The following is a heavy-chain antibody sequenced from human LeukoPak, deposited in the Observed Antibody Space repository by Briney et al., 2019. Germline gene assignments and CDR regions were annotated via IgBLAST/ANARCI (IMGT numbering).Heavy chain of an antibody. CDR2: IKSKTDGGTT. CDR3: TTDPEYYDSSGCDY. CDR1: GFAFSNAW. J-gene: IGHJ4*02. V-gene: IGHV3-15*01. Sequence: PGGSLRLSCAASGFAFSNAWMSWVRQAPGKGLEWVGRIKSKTDGGTTDYAAPVKGRFTISRDDSKNTLYLQMNSLKTEDTAVYYCTTDPEYYDSSGCDYWGQGTLVTVSS. D-gene: IGHD3-22*01.